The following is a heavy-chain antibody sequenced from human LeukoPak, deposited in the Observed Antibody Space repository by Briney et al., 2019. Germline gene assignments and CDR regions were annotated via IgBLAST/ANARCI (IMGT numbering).Heavy chain of an antibody. CDR2: INAGNGNT. D-gene: IGHD4-17*01. CDR3: ARDVDYGDYGYYYYHGMDV. V-gene: IGHV1-3*01. CDR1: GYTFTSYA. Sequence: GASVKVSCKASGYTFTSYAMHWVRQAPGQRLEWMGWINAGNGNTKYSQKFQGRVTITRDTSASTAYMELSSLRSEDTAVYYCARDVDYGDYGYYYYHGMDVWGQGTTVTVSS. J-gene: IGHJ6*02.